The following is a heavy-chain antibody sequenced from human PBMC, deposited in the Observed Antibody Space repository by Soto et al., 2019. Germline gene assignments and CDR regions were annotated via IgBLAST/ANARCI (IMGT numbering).Heavy chain of an antibody. J-gene: IGHJ6*02. CDR2: LWAGGNYA. Sequence: QVRLVESGGNVVQPGRSLRLSCATSGFNFNYHGMHWVRQAPGKGLEWVAHLWAGGNYAYYAYSVKGRYTISSDQSTNTLYLQMNSLGAEDTALYYCTTDEQQLANYGMDVWGQGTTVTVSS. CDR3: TTDEQQLANYGMDV. CDR1: GFNFNYHG. D-gene: IGHD6-13*01. V-gene: IGHV3-33*01.